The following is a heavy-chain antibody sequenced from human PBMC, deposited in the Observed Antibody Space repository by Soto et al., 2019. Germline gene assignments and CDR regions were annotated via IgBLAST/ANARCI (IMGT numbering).Heavy chain of an antibody. D-gene: IGHD6-13*01. J-gene: IGHJ4*02. CDR1: GFTVGNNY. CDR3: ARALASPTD. V-gene: IGHV3-53*01. Sequence: EVPLVESGGGLIQPGGSLSLSCAASGFTVGNNYMSWVRQAPGKGREWISVIYRGGNTCYADSVKGRSTISRDTSKNFLSRQRTNLRVENTAVSYCARALASPTDLGQGTLVIVSS. CDR2: IYRGGNT.